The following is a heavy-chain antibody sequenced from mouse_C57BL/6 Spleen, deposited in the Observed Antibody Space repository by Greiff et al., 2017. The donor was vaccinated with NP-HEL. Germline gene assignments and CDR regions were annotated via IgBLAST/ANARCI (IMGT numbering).Heavy chain of an antibody. CDR1: GFTFSDAW. CDR3: TRPGTYAMDY. CDR2: IRNIANTPAT. Sequence: EVKLVESGGGLVQPGGSMILSCAASGFTFSDAWMDWVRQSPEKGLEWVAEIRNIANTPATYYAESVKGRFTISRDDSKSSVYLQMNSLRAEDTGIYYCTRPGTYAMDYWGQGTSVTVSS. J-gene: IGHJ4*01. V-gene: IGHV6-6*01. D-gene: IGHD3-3*01.